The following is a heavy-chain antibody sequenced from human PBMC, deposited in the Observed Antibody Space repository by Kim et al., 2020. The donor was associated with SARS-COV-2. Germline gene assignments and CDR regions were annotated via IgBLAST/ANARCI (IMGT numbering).Heavy chain of an antibody. J-gene: IGHJ4*02. Sequence: GGSLRLSCAASGFTFSDYYMSWIRQAPGKGLEWVSYISSSGSTIYYADSVKGRFTISRDNAKNSLYLQMNSLRAEDTAVYYCAGMLDTAMVHTIDYWGQGTLVTVSS. D-gene: IGHD5-18*01. CDR1: GFTFSDYY. CDR3: AGMLDTAMVHTIDY. V-gene: IGHV3-11*01. CDR2: ISSSGSTI.